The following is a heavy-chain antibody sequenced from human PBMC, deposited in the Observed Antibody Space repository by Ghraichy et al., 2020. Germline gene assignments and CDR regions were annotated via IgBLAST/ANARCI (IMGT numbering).Heavy chain of an antibody. V-gene: IGHV4-59*01. CDR3: ARDRGSSSWWCEFGY. D-gene: IGHD6-13*01. J-gene: IGHJ4*02. Sequence: SQTLSLTCTVSGGSITSYYWNWIRQPPGKGLEWIGYISYSGSTNYNPSLKSRVTVSVDTSQNLFSLKLSSVTAADTAVYYCARDRGSSSWWCEFGYWGQGTLVTVAS. CDR1: GGSITSYY. CDR2: ISYSGST.